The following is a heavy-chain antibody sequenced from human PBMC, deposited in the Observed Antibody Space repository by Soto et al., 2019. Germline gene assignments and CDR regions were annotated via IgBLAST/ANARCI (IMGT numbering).Heavy chain of an antibody. D-gene: IGHD5-18*01. CDR2: IYWDDDK. J-gene: IGHJ4*02. V-gene: IGHV2-5*02. CDR1: GFSLSTSGVG. CDR3: ARPTPRTAMLPVSFDY. Sequence: QITLKESGPTLVKPTQTLTLTCTFSGFSLSTSGVGVGWIRQPPGKALEWLASIYWDDDKRYSPSLKGRLTNTXXTXTXXVVLTLTHMDPVDTATYYCARPTPRTAMLPVSFDYWGQGILVTVSS.